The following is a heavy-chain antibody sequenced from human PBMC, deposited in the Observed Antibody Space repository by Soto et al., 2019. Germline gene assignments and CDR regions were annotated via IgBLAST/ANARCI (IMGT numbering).Heavy chain of an antibody. D-gene: IGHD4-4*01. CDR3: ARDGDGRMTTNPYYYNGMDV. V-gene: IGHV4-59*01. CDR1: GGSISSYY. CDR2: IYYSGST. Sequence: SETLSLTCTVSGGSISSYYWSWIRQPPGKGLEWIGYIYYSGSTNYNPSPKSRVSISLDTSNYQFSLKLSSVTAADTAVYYCARDGDGRMTTNPYYYNGMDVWGPGTTVTVSS. J-gene: IGHJ6*02.